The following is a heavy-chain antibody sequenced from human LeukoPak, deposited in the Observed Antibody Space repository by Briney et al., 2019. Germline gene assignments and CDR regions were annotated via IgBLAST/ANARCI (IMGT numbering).Heavy chain of an antibody. D-gene: IGHD4-17*01. CDR1: GFTFSDYY. Sequence: GGSLRLSYAASGFTFSDYYMSWIRQAPGKGLEWVSYISSSGSTIDYADSVKGRFTISRDNAKNSLYLQMNSLRAEDTAVYYCARFRLTVTTYAHLDYWGQGTLVTVSS. J-gene: IGHJ4*02. CDR3: ARFRLTVTTYAHLDY. CDR2: ISSSGSTI. V-gene: IGHV3-11*01.